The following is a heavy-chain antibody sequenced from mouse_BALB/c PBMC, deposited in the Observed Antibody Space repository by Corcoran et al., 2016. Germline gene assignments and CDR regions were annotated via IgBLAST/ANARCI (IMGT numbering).Heavy chain of an antibody. CDR3: ARGYGNYVFAY. Sequence: QIQLQQSGPALVKPGASVKISCKASDYTFTDYYINWVKQKPGQGLEWIGWIYPGSGNTKYNEKFKGKATLTVDTSSSTAYMQLSSLTSEDTAVYFCARGYGNYVFAYWGQGTLVTVSA. CDR1: DYTFTDYY. CDR2: IYPGSGNT. J-gene: IGHJ3*01. V-gene: IGHV1-84*02. D-gene: IGHD2-10*02.